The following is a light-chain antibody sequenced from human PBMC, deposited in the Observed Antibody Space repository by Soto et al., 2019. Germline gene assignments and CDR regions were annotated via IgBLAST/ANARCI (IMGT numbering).Light chain of an antibody. J-gene: IGKJ1*01. CDR2: DAS. CDR3: QQYSNHWT. Sequence: DIQMTQSPSTLSASVGDRVTITCRASQRISSWLAWYQQKPGKAPKLLIYDASRFESGVPSRFSGSGSATEFTLTITSLQPDEFATDYCQQYSNHWTFGPGTKGDIK. CDR1: QRISSW. V-gene: IGKV1-5*01.